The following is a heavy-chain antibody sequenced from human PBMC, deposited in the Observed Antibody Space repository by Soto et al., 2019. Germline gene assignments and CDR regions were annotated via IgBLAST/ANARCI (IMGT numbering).Heavy chain of an antibody. J-gene: IGHJ4*02. D-gene: IGHD3-22*01. CDR3: AKDPSYYDSSGYSPLFDY. CDR2: ISGSGGST. CDR1: GFTFSSYA. V-gene: IGHV3-23*04. Sequence: VQLVESGGGLVQPGGSLRLSCAASGFTFSSYAMSWVRQAPGKGLEWVSAISGSGGSTYYADSVKGRFTISRDNSKNTLYLQMNSLRAEDTAVYYCAKDPSYYDSSGYSPLFDYWGQGTLVTVSS.